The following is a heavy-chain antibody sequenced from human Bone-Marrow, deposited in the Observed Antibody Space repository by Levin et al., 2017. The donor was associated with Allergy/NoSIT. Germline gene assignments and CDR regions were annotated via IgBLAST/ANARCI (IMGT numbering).Heavy chain of an antibody. Sequence: GGSLRLSCAASGLTFSDYYMSWIRQAPGKGLEWLSYISSSGSTIYYAESVKGRFTISRDNAKNSLYLEMNSLRDDDTALYYCARGHKGLEVWGQGTTVTVSS. V-gene: IGHV3-11*01. J-gene: IGHJ6*02. D-gene: IGHD2-21*01. CDR3: ARGHKGLEV. CDR1: GLTFSDYY. CDR2: ISSSGSTI.